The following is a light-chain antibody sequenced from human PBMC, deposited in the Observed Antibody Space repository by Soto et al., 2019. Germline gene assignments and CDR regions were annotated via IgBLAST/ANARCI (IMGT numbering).Light chain of an antibody. V-gene: IGLV2-14*03. CDR2: DVA. CDR1: SSDVGGSNF. Sequence: QSALTQPASVSDSPGQSITISCTGTSSDVGGSNFVSWYQQHPGKPPKLIIYDVANRPAEVSNRFSGSKSGSTASLIISRLQTEDEADYYCVSYTSSTTYVFGTGTKVTVL. J-gene: IGLJ1*01. CDR3: VSYTSSTTYV.